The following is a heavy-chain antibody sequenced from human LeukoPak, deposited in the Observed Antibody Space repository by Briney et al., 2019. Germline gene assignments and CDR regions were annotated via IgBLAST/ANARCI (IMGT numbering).Heavy chain of an antibody. CDR3: ARDMLGYFDY. D-gene: IGHD2-15*01. V-gene: IGHV3-48*03. CDR2: VSSSGTTT. CDR1: GFSFTNFE. J-gene: IGHJ4*02. Sequence: GGSLRLSCAASGFSFTNFEMNWVRQAPGKGLEWVAYVSSSGTTTYYADSVKGRFTISRDNAKNSLYLQMNSLRAEDTAVYYCARDMLGYFDYWGQGTLVTVSS.